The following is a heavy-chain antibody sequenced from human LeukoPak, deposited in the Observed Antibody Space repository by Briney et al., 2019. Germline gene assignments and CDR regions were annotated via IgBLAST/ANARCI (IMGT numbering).Heavy chain of an antibody. Sequence: AGSVTLFCLASGFSVSRKYMSWVGQAPGAGREWVAVIYSGGSTYYAASLKGRFTISRDNSKNTLYLQMNSLRAADTAVYYCARAPCGDCSVFYYRGQGALVTASS. CDR1: GFSVSRKY. J-gene: IGHJ4*02. CDR2: IYSGGST. D-gene: IGHD2-21*02. V-gene: IGHV3-66*02. CDR3: ARAPCGDCSVFYY.